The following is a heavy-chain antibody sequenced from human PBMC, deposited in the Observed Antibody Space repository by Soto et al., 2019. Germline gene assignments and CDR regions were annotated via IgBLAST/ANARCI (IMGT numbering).Heavy chain of an antibody. Sequence: GGSLRLSCAASGFTFSTYAMSWVRQAPGKGLEWVSAVSGNGVSTYYADSVKGRFTISRDNSKNTLYLQMNSLRAEDTAVYYGAKTQVPPRDCSSTSCYRGGTYFDYCVQGTLDTVSS. CDR2: VSGNGVST. J-gene: IGHJ4*02. D-gene: IGHD2-2*02. CDR1: GFTFSTYA. V-gene: IGHV3-23*01. CDR3: AKTQVPPRDCSSTSCYRGGTYFDY.